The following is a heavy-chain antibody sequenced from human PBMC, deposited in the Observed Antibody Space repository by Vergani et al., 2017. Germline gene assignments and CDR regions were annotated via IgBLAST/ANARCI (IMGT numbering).Heavy chain of an antibody. CDR2: IYYSGST. CDR3: ARHLAYCVVDCYPDYYGMDV. V-gene: IGHV4-39*01. D-gene: IGHD2-21*02. J-gene: IGHJ6*02. Sequence: QLQLQESGPGLVKPSETLSLTCTVSGGSISSSSYYWGWIRQPPGKGLEWIGSIYYSGSTYYNPTLKSRVTISLDTSKNQFSRKLSSVTAAYTSVYYCARHLAYCVVDCYPDYYGMDVWGQGSTVTVSS. CDR1: GGSISSSSYY.